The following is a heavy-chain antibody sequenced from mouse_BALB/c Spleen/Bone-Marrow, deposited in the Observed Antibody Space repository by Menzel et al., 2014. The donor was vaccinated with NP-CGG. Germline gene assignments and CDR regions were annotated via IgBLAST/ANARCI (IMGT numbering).Heavy chain of an antibody. J-gene: IGHJ3*01. CDR3: ASYYYGSSLLAY. V-gene: IGHV14-3*02. Sequence: EVQLQQSGAELVKPGASVKLSCTASGFNIKDTYMHWVKQRPEQGLEWIGRIDPANGNTKYDPKFQGKATMTADTSSNTAYLQLSSLTSEDTAVYYCASYYYGSSLLAYWGQGTLVTVSA. CDR1: GFNIKDTY. D-gene: IGHD1-1*01. CDR2: IDPANGNT.